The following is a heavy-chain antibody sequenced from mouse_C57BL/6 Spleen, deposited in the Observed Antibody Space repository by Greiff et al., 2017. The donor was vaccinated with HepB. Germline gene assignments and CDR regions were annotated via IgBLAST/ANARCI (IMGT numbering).Heavy chain of an antibody. Sequence: EVKLQESGPGLVKPSQSLSLTCSVTGYSITSGYYWNWIRQFPGNKLEWMGYISYGGSNNYNPSLKNRISITRDTSKNQFFLKLNSVTTEDTATYYCARDGYGSSYGYFDVWGTGTTVTVSS. J-gene: IGHJ1*03. CDR3: ARDGYGSSYGYFDV. D-gene: IGHD1-1*01. CDR1: GYSITSGYY. CDR2: ISYGGSN. V-gene: IGHV3-6*01.